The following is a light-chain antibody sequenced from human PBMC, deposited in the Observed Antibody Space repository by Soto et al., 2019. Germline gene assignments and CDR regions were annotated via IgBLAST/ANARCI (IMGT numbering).Light chain of an antibody. J-gene: IGLJ1*01. CDR3: SSYTTRRTYV. V-gene: IGLV2-14*01. CDR2: EVS. CDR1: SSDLGAYNF. Sequence: QSALTQPASVSGSPGQSITISCTGTSSDLGAYNFVSWYQQYPGEAPKLIIYEVSNRPSGVSTRFSGSKSGNTASLTVSGLQTEDEADYHCSSYTTRRTYVFGTGTKGTVL.